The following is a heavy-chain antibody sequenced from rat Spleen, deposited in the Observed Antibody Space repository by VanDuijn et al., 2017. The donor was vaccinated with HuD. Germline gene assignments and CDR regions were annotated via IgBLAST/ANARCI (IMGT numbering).Heavy chain of an antibody. D-gene: IGHD1-1*01. CDR2: INSAGST. CDR1: GYSITSNY. CDR3: ARWDYYSPRWYFDF. J-gene: IGHJ1*01. Sequence: EVQLQESGPGLVKPSQSLSLTCSVTGYSITSNYWGWIRKFPGNKLEWMGYINSAGSTNYIPSLKSRISITRDTSKNQFFLQVNSVTTEDTATYFCARWDYYSPRWYFDFWGPGTMVTVSS. V-gene: IGHV3-3*01.